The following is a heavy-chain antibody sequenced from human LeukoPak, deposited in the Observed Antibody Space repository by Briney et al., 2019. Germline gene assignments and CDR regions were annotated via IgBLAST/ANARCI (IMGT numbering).Heavy chain of an antibody. CDR2: ISAYNGNT. V-gene: IGHV1-18*01. CDR1: GYTFTSYG. Sequence: ASVKVSCKASGYTFTSYGISWVRQAPGQGLEWMGWISAYNGNTNYAQKLQGRATMTTDTSTSTAYMELRSLRSDDTAVYYCARGSPYYYDSSGYYYGWFDPWGQGTLVTVSS. D-gene: IGHD3-22*01. J-gene: IGHJ5*02. CDR3: ARGSPYYYDSSGYYYGWFDP.